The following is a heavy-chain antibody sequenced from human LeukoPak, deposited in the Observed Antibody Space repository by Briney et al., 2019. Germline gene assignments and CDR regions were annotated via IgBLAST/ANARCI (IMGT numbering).Heavy chain of an antibody. CDR3: AKGAGRYYDSSGYYIDF. D-gene: IGHD3-22*01. CDR2: IRYDGSNN. J-gene: IGHJ4*02. V-gene: IGHV3-30*02. Sequence: GGSLRLSCVASGFTFSNYGTHWVRQAPGKGLEWVAFIRYDGSNNYYADSVKGRFTISRDNSKNTLYLQMNSLRAEDTAVYYCAKGAGRYYDSSGYYIDFWGQGTLVTVSS. CDR1: GFTFSNYG.